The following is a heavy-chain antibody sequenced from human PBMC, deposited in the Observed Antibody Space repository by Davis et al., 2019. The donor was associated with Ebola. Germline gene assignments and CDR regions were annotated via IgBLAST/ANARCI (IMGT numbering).Heavy chain of an antibody. V-gene: IGHV3-33*08. Sequence: GGSLRLSCTTSGFTFSRYPMHWVRQAPGKGLEWVALMWYDGSRQYYADSVKGRFTVSRDNSRNILYLQMNSLRAEDTAVYYCARDTWYSGDDNGGDWGQGTLVTVSS. CDR2: MWYDGSRQ. CDR3: ARDTWYSGDDNGGD. CDR1: GFTFSRYP. D-gene: IGHD1-26*01. J-gene: IGHJ4*02.